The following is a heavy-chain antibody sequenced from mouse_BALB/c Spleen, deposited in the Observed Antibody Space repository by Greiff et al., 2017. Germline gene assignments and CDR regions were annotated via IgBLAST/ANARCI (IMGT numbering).Heavy chain of an antibody. V-gene: IGHV3-6*02. D-gene: IGHD2-14*01. CDR2: ISYDGSN. J-gene: IGHJ4*01. Sequence: EVKVEESGPGLVKPSQSLSLTCSVTGYSITSGYYWNWIRQFPGNKLEWMGYISYDGSNNYNPSLKNRISITRDTSKNQFFLKLNSVTTEDTATYYCARDDYRYDGAYYAMDYWGQGTSVTVSS. CDR3: ARDDYRYDGAYYAMDY. CDR1: GYSITSGYY.